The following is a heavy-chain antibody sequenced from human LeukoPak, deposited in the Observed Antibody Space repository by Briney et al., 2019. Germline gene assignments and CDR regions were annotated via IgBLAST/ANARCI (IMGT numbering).Heavy chain of an antibody. CDR1: GFTVSSNY. D-gene: IGHD5-12*01. V-gene: IGHV3-66*01. J-gene: IGHJ4*02. Sequence: GGSLRLSCAASGFTVSSNYMSWVRQAPGKGLEWVSVIYSGGSTYYADSVKGRFTISRDNSKNTLYLQMNSLRAEDTAVYYCAKSGVSGYDALDYWGQGTLVTVSS. CDR2: IYSGGST. CDR3: AKSGVSGYDALDY.